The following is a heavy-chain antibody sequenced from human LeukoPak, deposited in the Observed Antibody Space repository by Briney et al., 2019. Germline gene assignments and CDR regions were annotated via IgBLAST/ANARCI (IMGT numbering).Heavy chain of an antibody. CDR2: INPNSGGT. D-gene: IGHD3-3*01. Sequence: APVKVSCKASGYTFTGYYMHWVRQAPGQGLEWMGWINPNSGGTNYAQKFQGRVTMTRDTSISTAYMELSRLRSDDTAVYYCARDRVAYDFWSGYYPFDYWGQGTLVTVSS. V-gene: IGHV1-2*02. CDR3: ARDRVAYDFWSGYYPFDY. J-gene: IGHJ4*02. CDR1: GYTFTGYY.